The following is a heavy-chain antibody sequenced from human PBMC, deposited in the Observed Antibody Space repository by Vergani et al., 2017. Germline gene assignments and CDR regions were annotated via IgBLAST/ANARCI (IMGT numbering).Heavy chain of an antibody. J-gene: IGHJ4*02. D-gene: IGHD6-13*01. Sequence: QVQLQESGPGLVKPSETLSLTCTVSGGSINSYYWSWIRQPPGKGLEWIGYIYYSGSSNYNPSLKSRVTISVDTSKKQFSLKLSSVTAADTAVYYCASTRIAAGGANFDYWGQGTLVTVSP. CDR2: IYYSGSS. CDR1: GGSINSYY. V-gene: IGHV4-59*01. CDR3: ASTRIAAGGANFDY.